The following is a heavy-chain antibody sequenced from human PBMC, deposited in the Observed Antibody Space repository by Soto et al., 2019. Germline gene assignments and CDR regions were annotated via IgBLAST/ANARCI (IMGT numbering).Heavy chain of an antibody. CDR3: AITTYGSGSYPLFGY. CDR2: ISYDGSNK. V-gene: IGHV3-30-3*01. Sequence: QVQLVESGGGVVQPGRSLRLSCAASGFTFSSYAMHWVRQAPGKGLEWVAVISYDGSNKYYADSVKGRITISRDNSKNTLYLQMNSLRAEDTAVYYCAITTYGSGSYPLFGYWGQGTLVTVSS. CDR1: GFTFSSYA. D-gene: IGHD3-10*01. J-gene: IGHJ4*02.